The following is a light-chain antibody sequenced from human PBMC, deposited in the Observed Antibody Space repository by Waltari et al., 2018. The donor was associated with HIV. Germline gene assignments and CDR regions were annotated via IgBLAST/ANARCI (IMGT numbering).Light chain of an antibody. CDR3: QSADSSGTYLVI. Sequence: SYELTQPPSVSVSPGQTARLTCSGDALANQYAYWYQRKPGQAPVLVIYKDSERSSGIPERFSGSSSGTTVTLTISGVQAEDEADYYCQSADSSGTYLVIFGGGTKLTVL. CDR2: KDS. V-gene: IGLV3-25*03. CDR1: ALANQY. J-gene: IGLJ2*01.